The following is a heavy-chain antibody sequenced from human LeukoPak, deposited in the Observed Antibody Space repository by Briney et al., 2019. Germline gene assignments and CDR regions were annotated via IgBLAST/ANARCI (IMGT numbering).Heavy chain of an antibody. J-gene: IGHJ4*02. D-gene: IGHD1-1*01. CDR1: GFTFSSYE. CDR2: ISSDGGNI. V-gene: IGHV3-30*18. CDR3: AKARYGTGPFDY. Sequence: GGSLRLSCAASGFTFSSYEMNWVRQAPGKGLEWVAVISSDGGNIYYGESVQGRFIISRDNSINTVYLQMNSLRPEDTAVYYCAKARYGTGPFDYWGQGTLVTVSS.